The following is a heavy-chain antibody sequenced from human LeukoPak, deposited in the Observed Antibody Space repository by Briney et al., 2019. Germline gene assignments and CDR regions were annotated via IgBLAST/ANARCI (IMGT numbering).Heavy chain of an antibody. CDR2: IYHSGST. CDR3: ARGSSVVVPAARYYFDY. Sequence: PSETLSLTCTVSGGSISSGGYYWSWIRQPPGKGLEWIGYIYHSGSTYYNPSLKSRVTISVDRSKYQFSLKLSSVTAADTAVYYCARGSSVVVPAARYYFDYWGQGTLVTVSS. V-gene: IGHV4-30-2*01. J-gene: IGHJ4*02. D-gene: IGHD2-2*01. CDR1: GGSISSGGYY.